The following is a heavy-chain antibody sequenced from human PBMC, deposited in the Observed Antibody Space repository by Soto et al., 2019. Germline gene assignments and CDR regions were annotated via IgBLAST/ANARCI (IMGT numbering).Heavy chain of an antibody. Sequence: GGSLRLSCAAAGFMFSSYGMSWVRQSPGKGLQWVATIHPSGGSTHYAESVRGRFTISRDNSRDTLYLQMNSLRAEDTAVYYCAKDPSTGPPDCWGQGALVTVSS. CDR1: GFMFSSYG. V-gene: IGHV3-23*01. CDR3: AKDPSTGPPDC. D-gene: IGHD3-9*01. CDR2: IHPSGGST. J-gene: IGHJ4*02.